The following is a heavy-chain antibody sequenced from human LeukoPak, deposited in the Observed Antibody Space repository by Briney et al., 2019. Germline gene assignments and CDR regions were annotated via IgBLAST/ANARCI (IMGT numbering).Heavy chain of an antibody. Sequence: ASVKVSCKASGYTFRSYDITWVRQAPGQGLEWMGWISPNNGNTNYAQKFQSRVTMTTDTPTSTAYMEMRSLRSDDTAVYYCARDRDSSGWHVAAYWGQGTLVTVSS. CDR1: GYTFRSYD. J-gene: IGHJ4*02. D-gene: IGHD6-19*01. V-gene: IGHV1-18*01. CDR3: ARDRDSSGWHVAAY. CDR2: ISPNNGNT.